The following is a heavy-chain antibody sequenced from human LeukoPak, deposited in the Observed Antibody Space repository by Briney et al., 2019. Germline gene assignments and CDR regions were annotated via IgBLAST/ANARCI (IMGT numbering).Heavy chain of an antibody. Sequence: SETLSLTCTVSGGSISSYYWSWIRQPPGKGLEWIGYIYYSGSTNYNPSLKSRVTMSVDTSKNQFSLKLSSVTAADTAVYYCARVDDRGHYYDSSGPRKLFDYWGQGTLVTVSS. J-gene: IGHJ4*02. V-gene: IGHV4-59*12. CDR3: ARVDDRGHYYDSSGPRKLFDY. CDR1: GGSISSYY. CDR2: IYYSGST. D-gene: IGHD3-22*01.